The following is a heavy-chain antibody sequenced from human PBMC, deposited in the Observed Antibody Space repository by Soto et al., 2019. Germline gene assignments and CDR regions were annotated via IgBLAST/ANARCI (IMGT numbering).Heavy chain of an antibody. V-gene: IGHV4-59*01. J-gene: IGHJ4*02. CDR3: ARAPPCTNGVCSKHYFDY. Sequence: SETLSLTCTVSGGSISSYYWSWIRQPPGKGLEWIGYIYYSGSTNYNPSLKSRVTISVDTSKNQFSLKLSSVTAADTAVYYCARAPPCTNGVCSKHYFDYWGQGTLVTVSS. D-gene: IGHD2-8*01. CDR1: GGSISSYY. CDR2: IYYSGST.